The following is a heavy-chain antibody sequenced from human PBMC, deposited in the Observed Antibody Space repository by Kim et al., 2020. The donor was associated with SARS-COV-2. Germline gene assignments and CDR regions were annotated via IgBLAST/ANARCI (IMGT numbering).Heavy chain of an antibody. CDR2: IYYSGST. V-gene: IGHV4-59*13. CDR3: ARDGGYYGSGSYHPVGGGMDV. CDR1: GGSISSYY. D-gene: IGHD3-10*01. Sequence: SETLSLTCTVSGGSISSYYWSWIRQPPGKGLEWIGYIYYSGSTNYNPSLKSRVTISVDTSKNQFSLKLSSVTAADTAVYYCARDGGYYGSGSYHPVGGGMDVWGQGTTVTVSS. J-gene: IGHJ6*02.